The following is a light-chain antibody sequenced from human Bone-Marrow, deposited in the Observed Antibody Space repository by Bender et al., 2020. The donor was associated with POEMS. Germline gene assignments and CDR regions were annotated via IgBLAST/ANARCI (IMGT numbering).Light chain of an antibody. CDR2: EVN. CDR3: CSYAGRSTVV. V-gene: IGLV2-23*02. J-gene: IGLJ2*01. Sequence: QSVLTQPPSVSGAPGQRVTISCTGTSSDVGSFNLVSWYQQYPGKAPKLMLYEVNKRPSGVSTRFSGSKSGNTASLTISGLQAEDEADYYCCSYAGRSTVVFGGGTKLTVL. CDR1: SSDVGSFNL.